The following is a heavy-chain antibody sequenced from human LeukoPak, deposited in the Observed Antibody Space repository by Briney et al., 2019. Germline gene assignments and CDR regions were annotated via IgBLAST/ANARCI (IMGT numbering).Heavy chain of an antibody. CDR3: AKQLGYCSDGSCYFPY. D-gene: IGHD2-15*01. V-gene: IGHV3-23*01. CDR1: GFTLSTYA. CDR2: ISNNGGYT. J-gene: IGHJ4*02. Sequence: GGSLRLSCAASGFTLSTYAMNWVRQAPGRGLEWVSAISNNGGYTYYADSVQGRFTISRDNSKSTLCLQMNSLRAEDTAVYYCAKQLGYCSDGSCYFPYWGQGTLVTVSS.